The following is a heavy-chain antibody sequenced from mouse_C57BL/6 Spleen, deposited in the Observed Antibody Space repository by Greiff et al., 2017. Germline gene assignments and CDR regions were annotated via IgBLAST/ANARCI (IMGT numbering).Heavy chain of an antibody. Sequence: QVQLQQSGPGLVQPSQSLSITCTVSGFSLTSYGVHWVRQSPGKGLEWLGVIWRGGSTDYNAAFMSRLSITKDNSKSQVFFKMNSLQADDTAIYYCAKAGYDYDGDFDYWGQGTTLTVSS. J-gene: IGHJ2*01. CDR3: AKAGYDYDGDFDY. V-gene: IGHV2-5*01. CDR1: GFSLTSYG. CDR2: IWRGGST. D-gene: IGHD2-4*01.